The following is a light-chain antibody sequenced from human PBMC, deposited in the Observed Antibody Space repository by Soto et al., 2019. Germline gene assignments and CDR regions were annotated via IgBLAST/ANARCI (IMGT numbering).Light chain of an antibody. CDR3: CSYAGSYTYV. Sequence: QSVLTQPRSVSGSPGQSVTISCTGTTSDVGDYNFVSWYQQHPGNAPKLMIYDVTKRPSGIPNRFSGSKSGNTASLTISWLQAEDEADYYCCSYAGSYTYVFGTGTKVTVL. V-gene: IGLV2-11*01. CDR1: TSDVGDYNF. J-gene: IGLJ1*01. CDR2: DVT.